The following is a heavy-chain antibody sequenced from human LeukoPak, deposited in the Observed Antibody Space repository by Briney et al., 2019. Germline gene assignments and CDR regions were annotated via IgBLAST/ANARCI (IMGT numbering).Heavy chain of an antibody. CDR3: ARGKRVWFGEGGYGMDV. CDR2: IYSGGST. D-gene: IGHD3-10*01. V-gene: IGHV3-53*01. CDR1: GFTVSSNY. Sequence: GGSLRLSCAASGFTVSSNYMSWVRQAPGKGLEWVSVIYSGGSTYYADSVKGRFTISRDNSKNTLYLQMNSLRAEDTAVYYCARGKRVWFGEGGYGMDVWGQGTTVTVSS. J-gene: IGHJ6*02.